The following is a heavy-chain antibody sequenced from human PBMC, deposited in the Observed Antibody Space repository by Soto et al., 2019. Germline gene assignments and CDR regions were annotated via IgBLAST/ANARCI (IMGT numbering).Heavy chain of an antibody. CDR2: ISGSGGST. CDR3: AKARDYYDSSGYWD. J-gene: IGHJ4*02. V-gene: IGHV3-23*01. CDR1: GFTFSSYA. D-gene: IGHD3-22*01. Sequence: GGSLRLSCAASGFTFSSYAMSWVRQAPGKGLEWVSAISGSGGSTYYADSVKGRFTISRDNPKNTLYLQMNSLRAEDTAVYYCAKARDYYDSSGYWDWGQGTLVTVSS.